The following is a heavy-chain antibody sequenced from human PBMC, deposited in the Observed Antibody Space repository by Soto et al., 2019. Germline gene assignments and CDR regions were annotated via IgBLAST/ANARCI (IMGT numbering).Heavy chain of an antibody. V-gene: IGHV4-4*07. CDR3: AREIVPAALGGYYYYYYGMDV. D-gene: IGHD2-2*01. Sequence: PSETLSLTCTVSCGSISSYYWSWIRQPAGKGLEWIGRIYTSGSTNYNPSLKSRVTMSVDTSKNQFSLKLSSVTAADTAVYYCAREIVPAALGGYYYYYYGMDVWGQGTTVTVSS. CDR1: CGSISSYY. J-gene: IGHJ6*02. CDR2: IYTSGST.